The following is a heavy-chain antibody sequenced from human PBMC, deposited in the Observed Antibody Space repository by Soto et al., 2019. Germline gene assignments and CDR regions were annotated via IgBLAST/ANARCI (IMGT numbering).Heavy chain of an antibody. CDR3: SRRRKTTMTDYSFYGMDV. Sequence: GESLQISCVGSGYTFTSYLINWVRQMPVKGLEWMGRIDPDDSYTDYSPSFQGHVTFSVDKFNNTAYLQWSSLSASDTAMYYCSRRRKTTMTDYSFYGMDVWAQGTTVTVSS. CDR2: IDPDDSYT. V-gene: IGHV5-10-1*01. D-gene: IGHD4-17*01. CDR1: GYTFTSYL. J-gene: IGHJ6*02.